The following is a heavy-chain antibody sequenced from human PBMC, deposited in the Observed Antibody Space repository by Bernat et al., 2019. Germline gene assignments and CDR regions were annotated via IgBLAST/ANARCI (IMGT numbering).Heavy chain of an antibody. V-gene: IGHV4-34*01. CDR1: GGSFSDVY. Sequence: QVQLRQWGAGLLKPSETLSLTCGVFGGSFSDVYWSWIRQPPGKGLEWIGEINHNGETYYNPSLETRVTISVDTSKSQFSLRLTSVTAADTAVYYCARGKRWGCSFDPWGQGTLVTISS. J-gene: IGHJ5*02. CDR2: INHNGET. CDR3: ARGKRWGCSFDP. D-gene: IGHD3-16*01.